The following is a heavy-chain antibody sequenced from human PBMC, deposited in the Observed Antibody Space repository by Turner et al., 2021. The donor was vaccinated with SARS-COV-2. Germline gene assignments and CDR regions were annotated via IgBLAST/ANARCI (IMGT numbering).Heavy chain of an antibody. Sequence: VQLVESGGGVVQPGRSRRLCWAASVFTLSSAAMHWVRQAPGKGLEWVAVISYDGSNKSYDDSVKGRFTISRDNSKNTLYLRMNSLRAEDTAVYYCARDHWGNVVVVTAIHYYYGMDVWGQGTTVTVSS. CDR3: ARDHWGNVVVVTAIHYYYGMDV. D-gene: IGHD2-21*02. CDR1: VFTLSSAA. J-gene: IGHJ6*02. V-gene: IGHV3-30-3*01. CDR2: ISYDGSNK.